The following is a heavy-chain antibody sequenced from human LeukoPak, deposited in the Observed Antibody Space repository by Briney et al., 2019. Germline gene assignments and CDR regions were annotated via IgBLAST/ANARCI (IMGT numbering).Heavy chain of an antibody. CDR3: AREIPDAFDI. Sequence: ASVKVSLTSSVYTFTSYGISWVRQPPGQGLEWVGWISAYNGNTNYAHKLPGRVTITTDTSTSTAYTELRSLRSDDTAVYYCAREIPDAFDIWGQGTMVTVSS. CDR1: VYTFTSYG. CDR2: ISAYNGNT. V-gene: IGHV1-18*01. J-gene: IGHJ3*02.